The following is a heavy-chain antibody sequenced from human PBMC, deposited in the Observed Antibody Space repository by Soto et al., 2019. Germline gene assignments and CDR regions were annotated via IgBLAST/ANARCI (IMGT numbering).Heavy chain of an antibody. CDR2: IIPLSGTA. CDR3: ARSAGGYCTGGSCYSDYYYYYGMDV. Sequence: QVQLVQSGAEVKKPGSSVKVSCKDSGGTFSRYAISWVRQAPGQGLEWMGGIIPLSGTANYAQKFQGRVTITAEKSTSTAYMEVSSLRSEDTAVYYCARSAGGYCTGGSCYSDYYYYYGMDVWGQGTTVTVSS. V-gene: IGHV1-69*06. CDR1: GGTFSRYA. D-gene: IGHD2-15*01. J-gene: IGHJ6*02.